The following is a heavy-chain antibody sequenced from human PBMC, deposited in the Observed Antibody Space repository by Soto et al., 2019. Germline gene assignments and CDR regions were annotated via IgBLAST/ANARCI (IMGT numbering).Heavy chain of an antibody. J-gene: IGHJ3*02. CDR1: GFTFSDYY. Sequence: GGSLRLSCAASGFTFSDYYMSWIRPAPGKGLEWVSYISSSSSYTNYADSVKGRFTISRDNAKNSLYLQMNSLRAEDTAVYYCARVIEYAQVVTADHDAFDIWGQGTMVTVSS. CDR3: ARVIEYAQVVTADHDAFDI. V-gene: IGHV3-11*06. CDR2: ISSSSSYT. D-gene: IGHD2-21*02.